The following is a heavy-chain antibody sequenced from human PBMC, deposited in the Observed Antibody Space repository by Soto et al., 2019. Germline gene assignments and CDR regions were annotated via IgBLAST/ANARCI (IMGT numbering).Heavy chain of an antibody. Sequence: RASVKVSCKASGYTFTGYYMHWVRQAPGQGPEWMGWINPNSGGTNYAQKFQGRVTMTRDTSISTAYMELSRLRSDDTAVYYCAREVAAAAKNNWFDPWGQGTLVTVSS. V-gene: IGHV1-2*02. CDR1: GYTFTGYY. CDR2: INPNSGGT. D-gene: IGHD6-13*01. J-gene: IGHJ5*02. CDR3: AREVAAAAKNNWFDP.